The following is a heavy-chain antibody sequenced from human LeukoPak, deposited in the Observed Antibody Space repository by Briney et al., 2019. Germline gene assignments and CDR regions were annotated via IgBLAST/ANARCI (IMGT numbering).Heavy chain of an antibody. D-gene: IGHD3-22*01. V-gene: IGHV3-66*01. CDR3: VRDRLYDVSGYYGF. J-gene: IGHJ4*02. CDR1: GLNVSDNY. CDR2: IYSGGST. Sequence: PGGSLRLSCEVSGLNVSDNYMSWVRQAPGKGLEWVSVIYSGGSTFYSTSVRARFTISRDKSKNTVYLQMSRLRADDTALYYCVRDRLYDVSGYYGFWGQGTLVSVSS.